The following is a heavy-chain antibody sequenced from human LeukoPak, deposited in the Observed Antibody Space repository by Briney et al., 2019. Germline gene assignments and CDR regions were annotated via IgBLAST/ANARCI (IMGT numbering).Heavy chain of an antibody. Sequence: GGSLRLACAASGFTFSNYGMHWVRAVPGKGLEWGTFIRYDGSNKYHADAVKGRFTISRDNSKNTLYLQMNSLRPEDAAVYYCAKDSGGNRIVWFDYWGQGTLVTVSS. V-gene: IGHV3-30*02. CDR3: AKDSGGNRIVWFDY. J-gene: IGHJ4*02. CDR1: GFTFSNYG. D-gene: IGHD4-23*01. CDR2: IRYDGSNK.